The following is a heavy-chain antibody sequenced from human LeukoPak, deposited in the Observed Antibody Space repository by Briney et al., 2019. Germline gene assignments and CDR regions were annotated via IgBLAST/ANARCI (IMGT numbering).Heavy chain of an antibody. V-gene: IGHV3-66*01. CDR1: GFTGSSNY. CDR2: ISGGGNT. J-gene: IGHJ6*02. D-gene: IGHD5-24*01. CDR3: GSRDKGYYYGLDV. Sequence: GGSLRLSCVASGFTGSSNYMSWVRQAPGKGLEWVSIISGGGNTYYADSVKDRFTISRDNSKSTMYLQIRSLRAEDTAMYYCGSRDKGYYYGLDVWGQGTAVTVSS.